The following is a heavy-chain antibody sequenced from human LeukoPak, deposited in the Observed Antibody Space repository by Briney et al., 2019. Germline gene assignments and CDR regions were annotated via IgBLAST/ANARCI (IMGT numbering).Heavy chain of an antibody. J-gene: IGHJ5*02. V-gene: IGHV4-59*01. CDR3: ARTGTTGFTWLDP. D-gene: IGHD1-1*01. CDR1: GGSISSYY. Sequence: SETLSLTCTVSGGSISSYYWSWIRQPPGKGLEWIGYIYYSGSINYNPSLKSRVTISVDTSRNHFSLKLSSVTAADTAVYYCARTGTTGFTWLDPWGQGTLVTVSS. CDR2: IYYSGSI.